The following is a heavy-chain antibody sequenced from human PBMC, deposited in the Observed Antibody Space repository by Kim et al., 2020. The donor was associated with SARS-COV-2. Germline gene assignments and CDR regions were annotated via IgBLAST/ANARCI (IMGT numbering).Heavy chain of an antibody. Sequence: NPPLTSRVTMSVDTSKIQFSLKRSSVTAADTAIYYCARRDSSTSWYFDLWGRATLVTVSS. D-gene: IGHD3-22*01. V-gene: IGHV4-61*07. CDR3: ARRDSSTSWYFDL. J-gene: IGHJ2*01.